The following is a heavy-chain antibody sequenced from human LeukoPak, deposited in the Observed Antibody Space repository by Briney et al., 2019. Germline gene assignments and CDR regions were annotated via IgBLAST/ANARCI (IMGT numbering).Heavy chain of an antibody. V-gene: IGHV4-34*01. CDR2: INHSGST. Sequence: SETLSLTCAVYGGSLSGYYWSWIRQPPGKGLEWIGEINHSGSTNYNPSLKSRVTISVDTSKNQFSLKLSSVTAADTAVYYCARAVIFFTKNWFDPWGQGTLVTVSS. CDR3: ARAVIFFTKNWFDP. D-gene: IGHD3-3*02. J-gene: IGHJ5*02. CDR1: GGSLSGYY.